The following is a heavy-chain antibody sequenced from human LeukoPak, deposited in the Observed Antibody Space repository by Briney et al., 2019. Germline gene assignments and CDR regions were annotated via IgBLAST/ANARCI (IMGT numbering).Heavy chain of an antibody. D-gene: IGHD2-15*01. CDR1: GFTFSSYW. V-gene: IGHV3-7*01. CDR2: IKQDGSEK. CDR3: ARDRNSLLYCSGGSCYFGFDY. J-gene: IGHJ4*02. Sequence: GGSLRLSCAASGFTFSSYWMSWVRQAPGKGLEWVANIKQDGSEKYYVDSVKGRFTISRDNAKNSLYLQMNSLRAEDTAVYYCARDRNSLLYCSGGSCYFGFDYWGQGTLVTVSS.